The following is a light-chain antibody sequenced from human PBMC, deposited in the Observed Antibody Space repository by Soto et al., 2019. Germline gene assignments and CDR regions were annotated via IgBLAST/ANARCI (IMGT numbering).Light chain of an antibody. J-gene: IGKJ1*01. CDR3: QQYNSYWT. CDR1: QSISSW. CDR2: KAS. V-gene: IGKV1-5*03. Sequence: DIQMTQSPSTLSASVGDRVTITCRASQSISSWLAWYQQKPGKAPKLLIYKASSLESRVPSRFSGSGSGTEFTLTISSLQPDDFATYYCQQYNSYWTLGQGTKVEIK.